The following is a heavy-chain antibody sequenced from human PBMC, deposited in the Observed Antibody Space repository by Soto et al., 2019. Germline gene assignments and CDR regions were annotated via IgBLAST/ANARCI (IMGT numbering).Heavy chain of an antibody. CDR2: IKSKTDGGTT. J-gene: IGHJ4*02. D-gene: IGHD3-10*01. CDR1: GFTFSNAW. CDR3: PTDREFFATYYFDY. V-gene: IGHV3-15*01. Sequence: EVQLVESGGGLVKPGGSLRLSCAASGFTFSNAWMSWVRQAPGKGLEWVGRIKSKTDGGTTDYAAPVKGRFTISRDDSKNTLYLQMNSLKTEDTAVYYCPTDREFFATYYFDYWGQGTLVTVSS.